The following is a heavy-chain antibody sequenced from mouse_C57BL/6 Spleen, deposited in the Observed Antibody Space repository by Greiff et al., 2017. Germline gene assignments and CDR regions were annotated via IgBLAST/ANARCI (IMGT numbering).Heavy chain of an antibody. CDR2: INPGSGGT. V-gene: IGHV1-54*01. Sequence: QVQLKQSGAELVRPGTSVKVSCKASGYAFTNYLIEWVKQRPGQGLEWIGVINPGSGGTNYNEKFKGKATLTADKSSSTAYMQLSSLTSEDSAVYFCARLYYDYEDYYAMDYWGQGTSVTVSS. CDR1: GYAFTNYL. D-gene: IGHD2-4*01. J-gene: IGHJ4*01. CDR3: ARLYYDYEDYYAMDY.